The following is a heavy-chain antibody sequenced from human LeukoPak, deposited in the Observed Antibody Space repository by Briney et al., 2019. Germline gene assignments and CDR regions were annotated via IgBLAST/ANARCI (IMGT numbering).Heavy chain of an antibody. CDR1: GGSISSYY. J-gene: IGHJ4*02. CDR2: IYYSGST. D-gene: IGHD5-18*01. V-gene: IGHV4-59*08. CDR3: AGGYSYGPYYFDY. Sequence: PSETLSLTCTVSGGSISSYYWSWIRQPPGKGLEWIGYIYYSGSTNYNPSLKSRVTISVDTTKNQFSLKLGSVTAADTAVYYCAGGYSYGPYYFDYWGQGTLVTVSS.